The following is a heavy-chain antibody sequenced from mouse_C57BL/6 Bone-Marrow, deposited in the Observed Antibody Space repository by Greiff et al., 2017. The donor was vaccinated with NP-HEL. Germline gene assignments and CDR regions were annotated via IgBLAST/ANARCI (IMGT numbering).Heavy chain of an antibody. J-gene: IGHJ1*03. Sequence: QVQLQQSGAELAKPGASVKLSCKASGYTFTSYWMHWVKQRPGQGLEWIGYINPSSGYTKYNQKFKDKATLTADKSSSTAYMQLSSLTYEDSAVYYCAVYGSSPHWYFDVWGTGTTVTVSS. D-gene: IGHD1-1*01. V-gene: IGHV1-7*01. CDR3: AVYGSSPHWYFDV. CDR1: GYTFTSYW. CDR2: INPSSGYT.